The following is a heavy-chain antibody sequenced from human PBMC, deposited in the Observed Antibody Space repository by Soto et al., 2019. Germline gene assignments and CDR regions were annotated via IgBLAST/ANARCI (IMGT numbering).Heavy chain of an antibody. V-gene: IGHV1-18*01. Sequence: QVHLVQSGAEVKKPGASVKVSCKGSGYTFTTYGITWVRQAPGQGLEWMGWISAHNGNTNYAQKRQGRVTVTRDTSPSTAYMELRSLRSDDTAVYFCARGGYGDSRGQGALVTVSS. CDR2: ISAHNGNT. D-gene: IGHD1-1*01. CDR3: ARGGYGDS. J-gene: IGHJ4*02. CDR1: GYTFTTYG.